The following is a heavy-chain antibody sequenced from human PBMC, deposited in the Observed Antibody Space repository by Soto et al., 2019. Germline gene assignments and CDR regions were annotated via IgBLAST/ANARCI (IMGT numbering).Heavy chain of an antibody. D-gene: IGHD3-10*01. V-gene: IGHV3-23*01. CDR3: ANSLPGDPGYYYGMDV. CDR1: GFTFSSYA. Sequence: PGGSLRLSCAASGFTFSSYAMSWVRQAPGKGLEWVSAISGSGGSTYYADSVKGRFTISRDNSKNTLYLQMNSLRAEDTAVYYCANSLPGDPGYYYGMDVWGQGTTVTVSS. CDR2: ISGSGGST. J-gene: IGHJ6*02.